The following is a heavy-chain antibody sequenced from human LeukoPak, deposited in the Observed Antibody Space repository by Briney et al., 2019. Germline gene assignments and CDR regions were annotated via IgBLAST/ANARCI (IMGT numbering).Heavy chain of an antibody. Sequence: SETLSLTCSVYGGSFSDYSWIWIRPPPGKGREGIGDINHSGRTKYTPSLKSRVTISLLTSKNQFSLNLSSETAADTAVYYCARVGTYYYYYMDVWGKGTTVTVSS. CDR2: INHSGRT. V-gene: IGHV4-34*01. J-gene: IGHJ6*03. CDR3: ARVGTYYYYYMDV. CDR1: GGSFSDYS.